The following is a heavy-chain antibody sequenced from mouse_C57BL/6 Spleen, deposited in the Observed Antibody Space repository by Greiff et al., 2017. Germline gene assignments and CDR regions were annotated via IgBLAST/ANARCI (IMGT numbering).Heavy chain of an antibody. D-gene: IGHD2-3*01. Sequence: EVQLQQSGPELVKPGASVKMSCKASGYTFTDYNMHWVKQSHGKSLEWIGYINPNNGGTSYNQKFKGKATLTVNKSSSTAYMELRSLTSEDSAVYYCARIYDGYYYAMDYWGQGTSVTVSS. CDR3: ARIYDGYYYAMDY. V-gene: IGHV1-22*01. CDR2: INPNNGGT. CDR1: GYTFTDYN. J-gene: IGHJ4*01.